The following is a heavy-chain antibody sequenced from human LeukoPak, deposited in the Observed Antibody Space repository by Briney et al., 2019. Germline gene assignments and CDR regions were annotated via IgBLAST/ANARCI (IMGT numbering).Heavy chain of an antibody. Sequence: SETLSLTCTVSGGSISSGSYYWSWIRQPAGKGLEWIGRIYTSGSTNYNPSLKSRVTISVDTSKNQFSLKLSSVTAADTAVYYCARDGGDSSSWYFDPWGQGTLVTVSS. V-gene: IGHV4-61*02. CDR1: GGSISSGSYY. CDR3: ARDGGDSSSWYFDP. CDR2: IYTSGST. J-gene: IGHJ5*02. D-gene: IGHD6-13*01.